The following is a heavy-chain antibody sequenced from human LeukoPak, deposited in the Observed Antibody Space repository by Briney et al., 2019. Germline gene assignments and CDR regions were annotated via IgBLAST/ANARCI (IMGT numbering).Heavy chain of an antibody. D-gene: IGHD3-10*01. CDR2: ISGSGGST. CDR3: AKVGVLWFGSQGAFDI. CDR1: GFTFSSYA. Sequence: PGGSLRLSCAASGFTFSSYAMSWVRQAPGKGLEWVSAISGSGGSTYYADSVKGRFTISRDNSKNTLYLQMNSLRAEDTAVYYCAKVGVLWFGSQGAFDIWGQETMVTVSS. V-gene: IGHV3-23*01. J-gene: IGHJ3*02.